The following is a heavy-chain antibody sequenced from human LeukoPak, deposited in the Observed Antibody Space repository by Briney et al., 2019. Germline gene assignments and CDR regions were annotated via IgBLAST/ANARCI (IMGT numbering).Heavy chain of an antibody. CDR2: INTNTGNP. CDR1: GYTFTTYG. V-gene: IGHV7-4-1*02. Sequence: ASVKVSCKASGYTFTTYGMNWVRQAPGQGLEWMGWINTNTGNPTYAQGFTGRFVFSLDTSVSTAYLQISSLKAEDTAVYYCARDSSSYDNWFDPWGQGTLVTVSS. J-gene: IGHJ5*02. D-gene: IGHD6-13*01. CDR3: ARDSSSYDNWFDP.